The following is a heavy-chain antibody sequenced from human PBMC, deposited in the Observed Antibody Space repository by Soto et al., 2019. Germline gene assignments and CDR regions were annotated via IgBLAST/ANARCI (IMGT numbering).Heavy chain of an antibody. CDR1: GGSMRNYF. J-gene: IGHJ4*02. D-gene: IGHD6-13*01. CDR3: AAGEASSRNLAPYYLDF. V-gene: IGHV4-59*01. Sequence: PSETLSLTCTVSGGSMRNYFWTWIRQPPGKGLEWIGCIHYSGATSFFPSYNPSLRGRVTISEDTSKNQFSLKLLSVTTADTAVYFCAAGEASSRNLAPYYLDFWGQGTLVTVSS. CDR2: IHYSGATSFFP.